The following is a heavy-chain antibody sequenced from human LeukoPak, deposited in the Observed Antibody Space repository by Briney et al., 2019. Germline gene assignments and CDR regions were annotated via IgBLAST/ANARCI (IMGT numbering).Heavy chain of an antibody. CDR2: ISSNSRTI. CDR1: GFTFSSYS. V-gene: IGHV3-48*01. J-gene: IGHJ4*02. D-gene: IGHD5-24*01. Sequence: PGGSLRLSCAASGFTFSSYSMNWVRQAPGKGLEWLSYISSNSRTISYADSVKGRFTISRDNAKNSLYLQMNSLRAEDTAVYYCARDLVLRDGYNFIDYWGQGTLVTVSS. CDR3: ARDLVLRDGYNFIDY.